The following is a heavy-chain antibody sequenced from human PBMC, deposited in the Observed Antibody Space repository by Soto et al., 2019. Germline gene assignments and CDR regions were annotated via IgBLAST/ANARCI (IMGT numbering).Heavy chain of an antibody. CDR3: AVHQCFDGYCYYDY. CDR2: INTDGTTT. CDR1: GFTFSNYW. D-gene: IGHD5-18*01. Sequence: EVQLVESGGDLVQPGGSLRLSCTASGFTFSNYWVHWVRQAPGKGPVWVSRINTDGTTTTYADSVKGRFTISRDNTKNTVYMQMNSLRAEDTAVYYCAVHQCFDGYCYYDYWGQGTLVTVSS. J-gene: IGHJ4*02. V-gene: IGHV3-74*01.